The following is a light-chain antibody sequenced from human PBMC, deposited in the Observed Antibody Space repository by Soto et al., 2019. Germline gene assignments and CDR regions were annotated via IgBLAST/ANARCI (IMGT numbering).Light chain of an antibody. Sequence: VLTQSPGTLSLSPGESATLSCRASQTVSITYLTWYQQKPGQAPRLLIFGASKRATGIPDRFSGSGSGRDFTLTISGLEPEDFAVYYCQQYDSSPLISFGQGTRLEIK. V-gene: IGKV3-20*01. CDR2: GAS. CDR1: QTVSITY. CDR3: QQYDSSPLIS. J-gene: IGKJ5*01.